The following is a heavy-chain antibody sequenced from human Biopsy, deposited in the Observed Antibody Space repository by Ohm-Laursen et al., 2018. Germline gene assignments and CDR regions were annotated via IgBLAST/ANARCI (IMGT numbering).Heavy chain of an antibody. V-gene: IGHV3-23*01. CDR3: AKEVFSAVGTSGFDP. D-gene: IGHD1/OR15-1a*01. CDR1: GFTFSNYA. CDR2: ISGSGGRT. Sequence: SLRLSCAASGFTFSNYAMSWVRQAPGQGLAWVSGISGSGGRTYYAESMKGRFTISRDNSKKTVYLQMKSLRAEDTAVYYCAKEVFSAVGTSGFDPWGQGTLVTVSS. J-gene: IGHJ5*02.